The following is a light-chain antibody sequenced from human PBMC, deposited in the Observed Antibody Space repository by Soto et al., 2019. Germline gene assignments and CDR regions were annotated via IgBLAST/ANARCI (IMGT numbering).Light chain of an antibody. Sequence: QSVLTQPPSVSGAPGQGVTISCTGSSSNIGAPYDVHWYQQFPGTAPKLLIFGNTNRPSGVPDRFSASRSGTSASLAIAGLQAEDEAEYYCQSYDSSLSGHVFGTGTRSPS. CDR2: GNT. V-gene: IGLV1-40*01. CDR3: QSYDSSLSGHV. J-gene: IGLJ1*01. CDR1: SSNIGAPYD.